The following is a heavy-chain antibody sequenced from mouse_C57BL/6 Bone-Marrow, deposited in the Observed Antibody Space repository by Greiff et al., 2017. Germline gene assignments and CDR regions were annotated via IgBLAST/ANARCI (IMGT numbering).Heavy chain of an antibody. CDR2: ISNLAYSI. V-gene: IGHV5-15*01. Sequence: EVKLMESGGGLVQPGGSLKLSCAASGFTFSDYGMAWVRQAPRQGPEWVAFISNLAYSIYYADTVTGRFTISRENATTTLYLEMSSLRSEDTAMYYCARQRNYYWYFDVWGTGTTVTVSS. J-gene: IGHJ1*03. CDR1: GFTFSDYG. CDR3: ARQRNYYWYFDV.